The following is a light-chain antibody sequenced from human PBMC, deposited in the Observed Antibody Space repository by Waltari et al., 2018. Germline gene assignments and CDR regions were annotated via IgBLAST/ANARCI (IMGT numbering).Light chain of an antibody. CDR3: SSYRSSNTYV. J-gene: IGLJ1*01. CDR2: DVN. Sequence: WDQQHRGKAPKRIIYDVNRRPSGVSNGFAGSKSGNTASLTVSGLQAEDEADYYGSSYRSSNTYVCGTGTKVTVL. V-gene: IGLV2-14*03.